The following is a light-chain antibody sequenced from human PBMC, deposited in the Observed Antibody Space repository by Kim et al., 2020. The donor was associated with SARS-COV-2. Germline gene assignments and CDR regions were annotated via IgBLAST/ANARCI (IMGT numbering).Light chain of an antibody. CDR3: QQYNAYSWT. V-gene: IGKV1-5*01. CDR2: EVY. J-gene: IGKJ1*01. Sequence: SAAVGDRVTITCRASQSVSKWLAWYQQKPGKAPKVLIYEVYRLESGVPSRFSGSGSETEFTLTINRLQPDDVSTYYCQQYNAYSWTFGRGTKLEI. CDR1: QSVSKW.